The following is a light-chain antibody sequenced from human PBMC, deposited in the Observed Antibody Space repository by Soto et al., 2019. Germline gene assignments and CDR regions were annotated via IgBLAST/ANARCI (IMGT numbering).Light chain of an antibody. CDR1: QTVSRH. J-gene: IGKJ2*01. V-gene: IGKV3-11*01. Sequence: EIVLTQSPATVSLSPGERATLSCRTSQTVSRHLAWYQQKPGQAPRLLIYDISNRDTGIPARFSGSGSGTHFTLTISSLEPEDSAVYYCQQRSHWPRNTFGQGTKLEIK. CDR2: DIS. CDR3: QQRSHWPRNT.